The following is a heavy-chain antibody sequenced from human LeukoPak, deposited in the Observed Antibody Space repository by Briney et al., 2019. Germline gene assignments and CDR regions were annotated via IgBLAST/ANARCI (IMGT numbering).Heavy chain of an antibody. Sequence: PGGSLRLSCAASGFTVSSNYMSWVRQAPGKGLEWVSVIYSGGSTYYADSVKGRFTISRDNSKNTLYLQMNSLRAEDTAVYYCAKEQWLVQNFDYWGQGTLVTVSS. D-gene: IGHD6-19*01. CDR2: IYSGGST. CDR3: AKEQWLVQNFDY. J-gene: IGHJ4*02. CDR1: GFTVSSNY. V-gene: IGHV3-53*01.